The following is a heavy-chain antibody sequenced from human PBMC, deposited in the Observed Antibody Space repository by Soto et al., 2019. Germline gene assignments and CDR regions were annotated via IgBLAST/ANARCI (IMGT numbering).Heavy chain of an antibody. CDR1: GFTFSSYG. J-gene: IGHJ6*02. V-gene: IGHV3-30*18. D-gene: IGHD3-10*01. Sequence: GGSLRLSCAASGFTFSSYGMHWVRQAPGKGLEWVAVISYDGSNKYYADSVKGRFTISRDNSKNTLYLQMNSLRAEETAVYYCAKEVTMVRGVISYYYYYGMDVWGQGTTVTVSS. CDR2: ISYDGSNK. CDR3: AKEVTMVRGVISYYYYYGMDV.